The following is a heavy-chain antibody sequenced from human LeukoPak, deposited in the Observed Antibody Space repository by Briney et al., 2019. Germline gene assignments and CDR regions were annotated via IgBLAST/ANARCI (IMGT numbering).Heavy chain of an antibody. J-gene: IGHJ4*02. CDR1: GGSISSYY. D-gene: IGHD6-19*01. CDR3: ARDLLSTAGYFDY. V-gene: IGHV4-59*01. CDR2: IYYSGST. Sequence: SETLSLTCTVSGGSISSYYWSWIRQPPGKGLEWIGYIYYSGSTNYNPSLKSRVTISVDTSKNQFSLNLSSVTAADTAVYYCARDLLSTAGYFDYWGQGTLVTVSS.